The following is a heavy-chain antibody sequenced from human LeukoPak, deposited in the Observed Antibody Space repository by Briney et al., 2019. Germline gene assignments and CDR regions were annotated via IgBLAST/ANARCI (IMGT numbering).Heavy chain of an antibody. CDR1: GFTFSSYA. CDR2: IRGSGGST. J-gene: IGHJ4*02. V-gene: IGHV3-23*01. Sequence: GGSLRLSCAASGFTFSSYAMSWVRQAPGKGLGWVSAIRGSGGSTYYADSVKGRFTISRDNSKNTLYLQMNSLRAEDTAVYYCAKAVFGGGNPRGTDYWGQGTLVTVSS. CDR3: AKAVFGGGNPRGTDY. D-gene: IGHD4-23*01.